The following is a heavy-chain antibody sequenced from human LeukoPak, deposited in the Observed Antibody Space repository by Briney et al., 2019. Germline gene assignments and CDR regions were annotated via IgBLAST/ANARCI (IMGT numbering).Heavy chain of an antibody. D-gene: IGHD3-22*01. CDR3: ARVGLDSSGYYAPPDY. CDR1: EYTFTGYY. Sequence: GASVKVSCKASEYTFTGYYLHWVRQAPGQGLEWMGWINPNSGGTNYAQKFQGRVAMTRDTSISTAYMELSRLRSDDTAVYYCARVGLDSSGYYAPPDYWGQGTLVTVSS. CDR2: INPNSGGT. V-gene: IGHV1-2*02. J-gene: IGHJ4*02.